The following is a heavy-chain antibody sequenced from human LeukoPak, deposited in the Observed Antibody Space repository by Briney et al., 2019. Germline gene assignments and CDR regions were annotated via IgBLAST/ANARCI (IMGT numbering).Heavy chain of an antibody. Sequence: SETLSLTCSVSGGSTNNAAYYWSWIRQHPGKGLEWIGYIYYSGTTYYNPSLKSRVSISVDTSKNQFSLKLSSVTAADTAVYYCASSYHRGGDYWGQGTLVTVSS. CDR2: IYYSGTT. CDR3: ASSYHRGGDY. J-gene: IGHJ4*02. CDR1: GGSTNNAAYY. V-gene: IGHV4-31*02. D-gene: IGHD4-23*01.